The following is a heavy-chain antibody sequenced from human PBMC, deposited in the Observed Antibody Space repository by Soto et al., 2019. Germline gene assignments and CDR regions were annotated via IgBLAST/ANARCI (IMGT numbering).Heavy chain of an antibody. CDR2: ISGSGGST. V-gene: IGHV3-23*01. CDR3: AKEYCSSTSCYGWVGMDV. Sequence: HPGGSLRLSCAASGFTFSSYAMSWVRQAPGKGLEWVSAISGSGGSTYYADSVKGRFTISRDNSKNTLYLQMNSLRAEDTAVYYCAKEYCSSTSCYGWVGMDVWGQGTTVTVSS. D-gene: IGHD2-2*01. J-gene: IGHJ6*02. CDR1: GFTFSSYA.